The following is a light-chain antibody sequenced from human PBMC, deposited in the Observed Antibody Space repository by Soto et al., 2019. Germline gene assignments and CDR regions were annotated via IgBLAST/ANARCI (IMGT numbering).Light chain of an antibody. CDR3: LQDYTYPLT. Sequence: ATQMTQSPSSLSASVGDRVTITCRASQFNRNDLGWYQQKPGKAPKLLIFAASKLQSGVPSRFSSSGSGTDFTLTISSLQPEDFATYYCLQDYTYPLTFGGGTRVEIK. CDR2: AAS. J-gene: IGKJ4*01. V-gene: IGKV1-6*02. CDR1: QFNRND.